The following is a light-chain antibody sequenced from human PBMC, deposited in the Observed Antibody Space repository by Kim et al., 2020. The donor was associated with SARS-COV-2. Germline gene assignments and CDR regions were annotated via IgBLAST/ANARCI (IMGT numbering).Light chain of an antibody. CDR2: DVS. CDR3: SSYTSSSTYV. V-gene: IGLV2-14*04. J-gene: IGLJ1*01. CDR1: SSDVGGYNY. Sequence: GVAITLSCTGTSSDVGGYNYDSWYQQHPGRAPRLMIYDVSKRPSGVSKRFSGSKSGNTASLTISGLQAEDEADYYCSSYTSSSTYVFGTGTKVTVL.